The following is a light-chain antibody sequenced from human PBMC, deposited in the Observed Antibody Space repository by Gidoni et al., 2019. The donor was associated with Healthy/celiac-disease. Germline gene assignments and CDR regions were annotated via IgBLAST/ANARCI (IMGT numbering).Light chain of an antibody. Sequence: DIVMTQSPLSLPVTPGEPASISCRSSQSLLHSNGYNDLDWYLQKPGQCPQLLIDLGSNRASGVPDRISGSGSGTDFTLKISRVEAEDVGVYYCMQALQTPWTFGQGTKVEIK. J-gene: IGKJ1*01. CDR1: QSLLHSNGYND. V-gene: IGKV2-28*01. CDR2: LGS. CDR3: MQALQTPWT.